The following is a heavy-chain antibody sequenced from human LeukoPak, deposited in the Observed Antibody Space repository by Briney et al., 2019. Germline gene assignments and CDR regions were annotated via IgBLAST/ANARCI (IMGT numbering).Heavy chain of an antibody. CDR3: AKDMSVGGSHQYFQH. CDR2: ISWNSGSI. Sequence: GRSLRLSCAASGFTFDDYAMHWVRHAPGKGLEWVSGISWNSGSIVYADSVKGRFTISRDNAKNSLYLQMNSLRAEDTALYYCAKDMSVGGSHQYFQHWGQGTLVTVSS. D-gene: IGHD4-23*01. V-gene: IGHV3-9*01. CDR1: GFTFDDYA. J-gene: IGHJ1*01.